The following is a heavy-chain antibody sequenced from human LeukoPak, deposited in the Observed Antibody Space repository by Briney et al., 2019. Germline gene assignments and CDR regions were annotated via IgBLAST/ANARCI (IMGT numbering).Heavy chain of an antibody. Sequence: GGSLRLSCAASGFTFSSYSMNWVRQAPGKGLEWVSSISSSSYIYYADSVKGRFTISRDNAKNSLFLQMNSLGAEDTAVYYCARDSDFDSSGYYPYYYYYYKMDVWGQGTTVTVSS. CDR2: ISSSSYI. D-gene: IGHD3-22*01. J-gene: IGHJ6*02. CDR3: ARDSDFDSSGYYPYYYYYYKMDV. CDR1: GFTFSSYS. V-gene: IGHV3-21*01.